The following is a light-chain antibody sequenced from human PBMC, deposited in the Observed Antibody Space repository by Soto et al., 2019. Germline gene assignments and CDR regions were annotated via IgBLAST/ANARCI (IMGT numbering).Light chain of an antibody. Sequence: QAVVTQEPSSSVSPGGTVTLTCGLNSGSVSPSHYPSWYQQTPGQAPRTLIYSTSTRSSGVSDRFSGSILGNKAALTITGAQVDDESDFYCALYLGGGISVFGGGTKGTVL. J-gene: IGLJ3*02. CDR3: ALYLGGGISV. CDR2: STS. V-gene: IGLV8-61*01. CDR1: SGSVSPSHY.